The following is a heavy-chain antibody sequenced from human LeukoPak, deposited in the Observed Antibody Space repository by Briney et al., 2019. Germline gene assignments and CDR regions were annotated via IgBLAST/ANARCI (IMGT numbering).Heavy chain of an antibody. CDR1: GFTFSSYD. V-gene: IGHV3-13*01. CDR3: ARVGGVGFDC. Sequence: SGGSLRLSCAASGFTFSSYDMHWVRQPTGKGLEWVSAIVTAGDTYYPGSVKGRFTISRENAKNSLYLQMNSLRAGDTAVYYCARVGGVGFDCWGQGTLVTVSS. D-gene: IGHD3-16*01. CDR2: IVTAGDT. J-gene: IGHJ4*02.